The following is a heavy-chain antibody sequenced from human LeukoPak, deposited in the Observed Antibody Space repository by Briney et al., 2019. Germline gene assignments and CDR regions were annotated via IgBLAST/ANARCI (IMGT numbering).Heavy chain of an antibody. V-gene: IGHV3-30*02. CDR1: GFTFSNYG. D-gene: IGHD5-18*01. Sequence: PGGSLRLSCAASGFTFSNYGMHWVRQAPGKGLEWVAFTRFDGSIKYYADSVKGRFTISRDNSKNTLYLQMSSLRAEDTAVFYCAKASTQGDTALDYWGQGTPVTVSS. J-gene: IGHJ4*02. CDR2: TRFDGSIK. CDR3: AKASTQGDTALDY.